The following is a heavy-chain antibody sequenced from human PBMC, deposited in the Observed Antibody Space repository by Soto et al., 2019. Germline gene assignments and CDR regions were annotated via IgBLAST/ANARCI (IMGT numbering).Heavy chain of an antibody. CDR3: ARQTVSCHDF. J-gene: IGHJ4*02. Sequence: EVQLVESGGASVRLGNSLKPPCPPSGSTFGPQHCHWAGQPPGKGLEWVGHMRSKADNYETAYGASVRGRFTVSRDDSKNTAYLQMDSLKAEDTAVYYCARQTVSCHDFWGQGTLVTVSS. D-gene: IGHD2-2*01. CDR2: MRSKADNYET. V-gene: IGHV3-73*01. CDR1: GSTFGPQH.